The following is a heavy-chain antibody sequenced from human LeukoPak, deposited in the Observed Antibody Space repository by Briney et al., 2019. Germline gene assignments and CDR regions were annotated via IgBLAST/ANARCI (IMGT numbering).Heavy chain of an antibody. CDR3: ARAGGYCSSSSCYLAYYFDY. Sequence: GASVKVSCKTSGYPVTNSYMHWVRQAPGQGLEWMGIINPSSGSTNYAQKFQGRVTMTRDKSTSTVYMELSSLRSEDTAVYYCARAGGYCSSSSCYLAYYFDYWGQGTPVTVSS. CDR2: INPSSGST. J-gene: IGHJ4*02. D-gene: IGHD2-2*01. CDR1: GYPVTNSY. V-gene: IGHV1-46*01.